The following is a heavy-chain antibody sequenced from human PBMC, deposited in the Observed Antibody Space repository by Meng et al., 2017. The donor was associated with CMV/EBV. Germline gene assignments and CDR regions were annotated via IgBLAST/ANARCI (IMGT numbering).Heavy chain of an antibody. CDR3: ARGSTGELLGYGMDV. V-gene: IGHV3-74*01. J-gene: IGHJ6*02. CDR1: GFTFSSYW. Sequence: GESLKISCAASGFTFSSYWMHWVRQAPGKGLVWVSRINSDGSRTSYADSVKGRFTISRDNAKNTLYLQMNSLRAEDTAVYYCARGSTGELLGYGMDVWGQGTTVTVSS. CDR2: INSDGSRT. D-gene: IGHD7-27*01.